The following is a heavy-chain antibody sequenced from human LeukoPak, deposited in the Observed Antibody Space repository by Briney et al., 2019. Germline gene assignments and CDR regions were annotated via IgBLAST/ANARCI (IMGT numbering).Heavy chain of an antibody. Sequence: GESLKISCKGSGYSFTSYWLGWVRQMPGKGLEWMGIIYPGDSDTRYSPSFQGQVTISADKSISTAYLQWSSLKASDTAMYYCARGGYDFWSGYYVDYWGQGTLVTVSS. D-gene: IGHD3-3*01. CDR3: ARGGYDFWSGYYVDY. CDR2: IYPGDSDT. V-gene: IGHV5-51*01. J-gene: IGHJ4*02. CDR1: GYSFTSYW.